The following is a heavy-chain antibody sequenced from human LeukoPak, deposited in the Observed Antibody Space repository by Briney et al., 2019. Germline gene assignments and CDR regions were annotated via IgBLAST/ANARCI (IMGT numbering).Heavy chain of an antibody. D-gene: IGHD5-24*01. CDR1: GGAISSYY. Sequence: SETLSLTCTVSGGAISSYYWSWIRQPPGKGLEWIGYIYYSGSTNYNPSLKSRVTISVDTSKIQFSLKLNSVTAADTAVYFCARKSRDGYNLFVYWGQGTLVTVSS. CDR3: ARKSRDGYNLFVY. J-gene: IGHJ4*02. V-gene: IGHV4-59*01. CDR2: IYYSGST.